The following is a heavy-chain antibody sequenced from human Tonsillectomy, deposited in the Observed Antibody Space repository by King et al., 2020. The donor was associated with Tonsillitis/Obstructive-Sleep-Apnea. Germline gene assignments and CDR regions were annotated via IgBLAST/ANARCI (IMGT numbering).Heavy chain of an antibody. CDR3: ARYIVVVIGSYYYMDV. CDR1: GYTFTSYG. D-gene: IGHD2-21*01. V-gene: IGHV1-18*01. J-gene: IGHJ6*03. CDR2: ISVYNGNT. Sequence: VQLVQSGAEVKKPGASVKVSCKASGYTFTSYGISWVRQAPGQGLEWMGWISVYNGNTNYAQKLQGRVTLTTDTSTSTAYMELRSLRSDDTAVYFCARYIVVVIGSYYYMDVWGKGTTVTVSS.